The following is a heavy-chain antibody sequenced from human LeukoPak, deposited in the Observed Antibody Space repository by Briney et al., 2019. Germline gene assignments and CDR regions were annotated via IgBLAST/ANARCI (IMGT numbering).Heavy chain of an antibody. D-gene: IGHD2-15*01. Sequence: GGSLRLSCAASGFAFGSYEMNWVRQAPRKGLEWVSCITSTGFTTYYADSVKGRFTFSRDNAENTLYLQMNSLRAEDTAVYYCARVGRDSQHLDYWGQGTLVTVSS. CDR1: GFAFGSYE. V-gene: IGHV3-48*03. J-gene: IGHJ4*02. CDR3: ARVGRDSQHLDY. CDR2: ITSTGFTT.